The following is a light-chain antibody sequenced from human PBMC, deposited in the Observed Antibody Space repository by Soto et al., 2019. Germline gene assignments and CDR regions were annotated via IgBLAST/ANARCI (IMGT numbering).Light chain of an antibody. V-gene: IGKV3-15*01. J-gene: IGKJ4*01. Sequence: IVMTQSPATLSVSPGERATLSCRASQSIGSKLAWYQQKPGQAPRLLIYGASARATGIPVRFSGSGSGTEFTLTITSLQSEDFAVYYCQEYNDWRPITFGEGTKVEIK. CDR2: GAS. CDR3: QEYNDWRPIT. CDR1: QSIGSK.